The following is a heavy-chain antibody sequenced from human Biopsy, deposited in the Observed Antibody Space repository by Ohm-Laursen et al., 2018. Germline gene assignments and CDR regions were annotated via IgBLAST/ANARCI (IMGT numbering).Heavy chain of an antibody. J-gene: IGHJ5*02. CDR2: FAPENGKT. V-gene: IGHV1-24*01. CDR3: AADLGYCDTIGCP. Sequence: GASVKVSCKVSGYTLTDLSMHWVRQAPGKGLEWMGGFAPENGKTIYAQKFQGRVTMIEDTSTDTAYMELRSLRSEDTAIYYCAADLGYCDTIGCPWGQGTLITVSS. CDR1: GYTLTDLS. D-gene: IGHD2-15*01.